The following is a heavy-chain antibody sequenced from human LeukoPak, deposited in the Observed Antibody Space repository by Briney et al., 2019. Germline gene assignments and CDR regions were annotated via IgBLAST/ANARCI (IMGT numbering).Heavy chain of an antibody. J-gene: IGHJ4*02. V-gene: IGHV3-66*01. D-gene: IGHD4-23*01. CDR1: GFTVSTNY. Sequence: GGSLRLSYAASGFTVSTNYMTWVRQAPGKGLEWVSVLYSGGATYYADSVKGRFTISRDSSKNTLFLEMNSLRAEDTAVYYCARVNGGTYFFDYWGQGTLVTVSS. CDR2: LYSGGAT. CDR3: ARVNGGTYFFDY.